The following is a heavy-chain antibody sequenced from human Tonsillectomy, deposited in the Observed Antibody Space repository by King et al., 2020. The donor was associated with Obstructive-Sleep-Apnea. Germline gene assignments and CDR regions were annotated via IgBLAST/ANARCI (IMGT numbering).Heavy chain of an antibody. J-gene: IGHJ5*02. CDR2: IYYSGST. V-gene: IGHV4-39*07. CDR1: GGSISSSSYY. Sequence: QLQESGPGLVKPSETLSLTCTVSGGSISSSSYYCGWIRQPPGKGLEWIGRIYYSGSTYYNPALKSRGTISVDTSQNQFSLKLGSVTAAETAVYYCARGKYMVRGPGNWFDPWGQGTLVTVSS. CDR3: ARGKYMVRGPGNWFDP. D-gene: IGHD3-10*01.